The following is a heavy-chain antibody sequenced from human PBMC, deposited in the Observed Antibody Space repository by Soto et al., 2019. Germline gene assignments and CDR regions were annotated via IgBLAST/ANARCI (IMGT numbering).Heavy chain of an antibody. D-gene: IGHD3-10*01. CDR3: ARGLSGGLRTIVY. CDR2: INHSGST. CDR1: GGSFSGYY. V-gene: IGHV4-34*01. J-gene: IGHJ4*02. Sequence: PSETLSLTCAVYGGSFSGYYWSWIRQPPGKGLEWIGEINHSGSTNYNPSLKSRVTISVDTSKNQFSLKLSSVTAADTAVYYCARGLSGGLRTIVYWCQATLVSVSS.